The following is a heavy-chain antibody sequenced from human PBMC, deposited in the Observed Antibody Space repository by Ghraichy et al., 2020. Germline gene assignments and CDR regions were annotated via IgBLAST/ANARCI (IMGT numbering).Heavy chain of an antibody. D-gene: IGHD2-21*02. CDR3: ARGLCGGDCYSPDS. J-gene: IGHJ4*02. CDR1: GFTFSSNA. CDR2: ISSDGGST. Sequence: GESLNISCAASGFTFSSNAMQWVRQAPGKGLEFVSGISSDGGSTFYAISVKGRFSISRDNSKNTLYLHMSSLRADDMAVYYCARGLCGGDCYSPDSWGQGTLVTVSS. V-gene: IGHV3-64*01.